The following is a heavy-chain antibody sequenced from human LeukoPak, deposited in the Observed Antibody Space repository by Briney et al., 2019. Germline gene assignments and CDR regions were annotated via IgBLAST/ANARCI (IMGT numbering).Heavy chain of an antibody. D-gene: IGHD5-18*01. CDR1: GYSISSGHY. CDR3: ASSAMVTSY. V-gene: IGHV4-38-2*01. Sequence: SETLSLTCAVSGYSISSGHYWGWIRQPPGKGLEWIGSIYHSGSTYYNPSLKSRVTISVDTSKNQFSLKLSSVTAADTAVYYCASSAMVTSYWGQGTLVTVSS. J-gene: IGHJ4*02. CDR2: IYHSGST.